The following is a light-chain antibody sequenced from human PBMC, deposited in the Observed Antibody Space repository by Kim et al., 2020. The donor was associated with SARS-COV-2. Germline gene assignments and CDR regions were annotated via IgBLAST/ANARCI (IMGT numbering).Light chain of an antibody. CDR1: SLRSYY. CDR3: NSRDSNDNVV. V-gene: IGLV3-19*01. CDR2: GKN. J-gene: IGLJ2*01. Sequence: VPLGQTVRITRQGDSLRSYYATWYQQKPGQAPILVIYGKNNRPSGIPDRFSGSSSGNTASLTITGTQAGDEADYYCNSRDSNDNVVFGGGTKLTVL.